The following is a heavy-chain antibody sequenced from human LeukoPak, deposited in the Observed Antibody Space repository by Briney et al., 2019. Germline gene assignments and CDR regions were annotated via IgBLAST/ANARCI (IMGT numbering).Heavy chain of an antibody. CDR2: ISSSSSYI. CDR3: AKGRYYNILTGYYVRRGLDY. J-gene: IGHJ4*02. D-gene: IGHD3-9*01. Sequence: GGSLRLSCTASGFTFSTSAMHWVRQAPGKGLERVSSISSSSSYIYHADSVKGRFTISRDNSKDTLYLQMNSLRAEDTAVYYCAKGRYYNILTGYYVRRGLDYWGLGTLVTVSS. CDR1: GFTFSTSA. V-gene: IGHV3-21*01.